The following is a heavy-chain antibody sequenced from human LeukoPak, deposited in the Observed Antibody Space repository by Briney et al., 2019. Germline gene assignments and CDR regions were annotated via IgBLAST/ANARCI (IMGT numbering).Heavy chain of an antibody. CDR2: IIPIFGTA. J-gene: IGHJ3*02. V-gene: IGHV1-69*05. CDR1: VGTFSSYA. CDR3: ARGRRHDAFDI. D-gene: IGHD6-6*01. Sequence: SVKVSCKASVGTFSSYAISWVRQAPGQGLEWMGGIIPIFGTANYAQKFQGRVTITTDESTSTAYMELSSLRSEDTAVYYCARGRRHDAFDIWGQGTMVPVSS.